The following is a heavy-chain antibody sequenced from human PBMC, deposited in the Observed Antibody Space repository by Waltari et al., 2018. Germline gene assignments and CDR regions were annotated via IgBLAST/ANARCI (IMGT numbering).Heavy chain of an antibody. Sequence: LQLQESGPGLVKPSETLSLTCTVSGDSISSSSYYWGWIRQPPGKGPEWIASIYYSGSTYYNPSLTCRVTISVDTSKNQFSLKLSSVTAADTAVYYCARTVAGFIGSWYFDLWGRGTLVTVSS. CDR2: IYYSGST. D-gene: IGHD6-19*01. CDR1: GDSISSSSYY. J-gene: IGHJ2*01. V-gene: IGHV4-39*01. CDR3: ARTVAGFIGSWYFDL.